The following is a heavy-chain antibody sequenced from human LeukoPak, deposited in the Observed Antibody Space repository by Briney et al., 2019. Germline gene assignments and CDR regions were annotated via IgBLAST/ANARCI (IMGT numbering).Heavy chain of an antibody. J-gene: IGHJ4*02. Sequence: ASVKVSCKASGGTFSSYAISWVRQAPGQGLEWMGWINPNSGGTNYAQKFQGRVTMTRDTSISTAYMELSRLRSDDTAVYYCARVMAYWGQGTLVTVSS. CDR2: INPNSGGT. CDR3: ARVMAY. V-gene: IGHV1-2*02. CDR1: GGTFSSYA. D-gene: IGHD3-10*01.